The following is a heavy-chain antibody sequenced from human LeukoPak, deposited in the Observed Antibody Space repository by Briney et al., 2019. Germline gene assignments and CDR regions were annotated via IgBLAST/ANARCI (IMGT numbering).Heavy chain of an antibody. CDR1: GYTFTSYA. D-gene: IGHD6-19*01. CDR3: ARSMSSGWCYFDY. Sequence: GASVKVSCKASGYTFTSYAMHWVRQAPGQRLEWMGWINAGNGNTKYSQEFQGRVTITRDTSASTAYMELSSLRSEDMAVYYCARSMSSGWCYFDYWGQGTLVTVSS. J-gene: IGHJ4*02. CDR2: INAGNGNT. V-gene: IGHV1-3*03.